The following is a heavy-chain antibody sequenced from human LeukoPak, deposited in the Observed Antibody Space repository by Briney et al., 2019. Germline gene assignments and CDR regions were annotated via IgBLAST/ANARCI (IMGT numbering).Heavy chain of an antibody. Sequence: GGSLRLSCAASGFTFSSYAMSWVRQAPGKGREWVSAISGSGGSTYYADSVKGRFTISRDNSKNTLYLQMNSPRAEDTAVYYCARGPKRGSYRYNWFDPWGQGTLVTVSS. V-gene: IGHV3-23*01. CDR2: ISGSGGST. D-gene: IGHD3-16*02. CDR3: ARGPKRGSYRYNWFDP. CDR1: GFTFSSYA. J-gene: IGHJ5*02.